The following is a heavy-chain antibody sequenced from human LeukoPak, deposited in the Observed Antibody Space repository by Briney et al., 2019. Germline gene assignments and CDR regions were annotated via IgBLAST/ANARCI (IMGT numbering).Heavy chain of an antibody. CDR2: IYYSGST. CDR3: ARGQRITIFGVVTAWFDP. V-gene: IGHV4-39*01. CDR1: GGSISSSSYY. Sequence: SETLSLTCTVSGGSISSSSYYWGWIRQPPGKGLEWIGYIYYSGSTYYNPSLKSRVTMSVDTSKNQFSLKLSSVTAADTAVYYCARGQRITIFGVVTAWFDPWGQGTLVTVSS. J-gene: IGHJ5*02. D-gene: IGHD3-3*01.